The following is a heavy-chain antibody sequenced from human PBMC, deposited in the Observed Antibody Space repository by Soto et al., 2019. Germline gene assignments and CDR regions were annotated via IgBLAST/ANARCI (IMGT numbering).Heavy chain of an antibody. CDR3: ARGGNPIDY. CDR1: GYTFTSYY. V-gene: IGHV1-18*04. J-gene: IGHJ4*02. CDR2: ISTYNGNT. D-gene: IGHD3-16*01. Sequence: ASVKVSCKASGYTFTSYYMHWVRQAPGQGLEWMGWISTYNGNTNYAQKFQGRVTMTTDTSTSTAYMDLRSLRSDDTDVYYFARGGNPIDYLGQGTLVTVS.